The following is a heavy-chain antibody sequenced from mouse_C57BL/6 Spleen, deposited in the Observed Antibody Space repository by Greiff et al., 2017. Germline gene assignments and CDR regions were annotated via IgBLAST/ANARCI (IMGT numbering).Heavy chain of an antibody. Sequence: EVMLVESGGGLVKPGGSLKLSCAASGFTFSSYTMSWVRQTPEKRLEWVATISGGGGNTYYPDSVKGRFTISRDNAKNTLYLQMSSLRSEDTALYYCARHVANWNYFDYWGQGTTFTVSS. V-gene: IGHV5-9*01. CDR1: GFTFSSYT. CDR2: ISGGGGNT. J-gene: IGHJ2*01. CDR3: ARHVANWNYFDY. D-gene: IGHD4-1*01.